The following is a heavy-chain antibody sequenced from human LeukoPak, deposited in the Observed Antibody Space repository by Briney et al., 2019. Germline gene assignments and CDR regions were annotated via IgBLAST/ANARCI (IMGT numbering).Heavy chain of an antibody. CDR1: GGSISSSNW. CDR2: IYSGGST. V-gene: IGHV3-53*01. D-gene: IGHD3-10*01. Sequence: PSETLSLTCAVSGGSISSSNWWSWVRQAPGKGLEWVSVIYSGGSTYYADSVKGRFTISRDNSKNTLYLQMNSLRAEDTAVYYCARSAGFGHLGYWGQGTLVTVSS. CDR3: ARSAGFGHLGY. J-gene: IGHJ4*02.